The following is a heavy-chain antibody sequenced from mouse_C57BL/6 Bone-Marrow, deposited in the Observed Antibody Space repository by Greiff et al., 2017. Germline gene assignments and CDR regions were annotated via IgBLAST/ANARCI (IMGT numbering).Heavy chain of an antibody. J-gene: IGHJ3*01. Sequence: QVQLQQSGAELVRPGASVTLSCKASGYTFTDYEMHWVKQTPVHGLEWIGAIDPETGGTAYNQKFKGKAILTADKSSSTAYMELRSLTSEDSAVYYCTQRNLGYGPGAYWGQGTLVTVSA. CDR2: IDPETGGT. D-gene: IGHD1-1*01. CDR3: TQRNLGYGPGAY. CDR1: GYTFTDYE. V-gene: IGHV1-15*01.